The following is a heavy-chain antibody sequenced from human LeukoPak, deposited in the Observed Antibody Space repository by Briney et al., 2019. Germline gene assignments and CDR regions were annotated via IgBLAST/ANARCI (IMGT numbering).Heavy chain of an antibody. CDR3: ARDRGITGTTSAFDI. D-gene: IGHD1/OR15-1a*01. V-gene: IGHV1-18*01. CDR2: ISAYNGNT. J-gene: IGHJ3*02. Sequence: ASVKVSCKASGYTSTSYGISWVRQAPGQGLEWMGWISAYNGNTNYAQKLQGRVTMTTDTSTSTAYMELRSLRSDDTAVYYCARDRGITGTTSAFDIWGQGTMVTVSS. CDR1: GYTSTSYG.